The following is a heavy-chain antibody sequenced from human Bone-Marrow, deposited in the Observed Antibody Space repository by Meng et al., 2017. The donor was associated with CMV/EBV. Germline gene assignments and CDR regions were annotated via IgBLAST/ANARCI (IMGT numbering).Heavy chain of an antibody. CDR3: ARGPDSYCSSTSCLWADLDY. Sequence: SVKVSCKASGGTFSSYAISWVRQAPGQGLEWMGGIIPIFGTANYAQKFQGRVTITTDESTSTAYMELSSLRSDDTAVYYCARGPDSYCSSTSCLWADLDYWGQGTLVTVSS. V-gene: IGHV1-69*05. J-gene: IGHJ4*02. D-gene: IGHD2-2*01. CDR2: IIPIFGTA. CDR1: GGTFSSYA.